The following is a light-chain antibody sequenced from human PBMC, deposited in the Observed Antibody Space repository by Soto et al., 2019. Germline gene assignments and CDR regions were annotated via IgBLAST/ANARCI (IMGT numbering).Light chain of an antibody. CDR1: SSDVGPYNL. V-gene: IGLV2-23*01. J-gene: IGLJ3*02. CDR2: ETT. Sequence: QSVLTQPASMSGSPGQSITISCTGTSSDVGPYNLVSWYQHHPGKAPQLIIYETTKRPSGVSNRFSGSKSGNTASLTISGLQAEDEAHYHCSSYTGDYTLMFAGGTKVTVL. CDR3: SSYTGDYTLM.